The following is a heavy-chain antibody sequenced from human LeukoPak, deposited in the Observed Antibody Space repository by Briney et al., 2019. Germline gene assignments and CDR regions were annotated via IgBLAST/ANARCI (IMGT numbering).Heavy chain of an antibody. Sequence: GGSLRLSCAASGFTFSSYWMSWVRQAPGKGLEWVSAISGSGGSTYYADSVKGRFTISRDNSKNTLYLQMNSLRAEDTAVYYCAKDPEYQLLSWFDPWGQGTLVTVSS. CDR1: GFTFSSYW. CDR2: ISGSGGST. D-gene: IGHD2-2*01. V-gene: IGHV3-23*01. CDR3: AKDPEYQLLSWFDP. J-gene: IGHJ5*02.